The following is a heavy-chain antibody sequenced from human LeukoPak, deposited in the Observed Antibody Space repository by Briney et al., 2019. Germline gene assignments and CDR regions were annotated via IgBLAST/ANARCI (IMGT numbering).Heavy chain of an antibody. CDR1: GYTFTSYD. J-gene: IGHJ4*02. V-gene: IGHV1-8*03. D-gene: IGHD3-10*01. CDR2: MNPNSGNT. Sequence: GASVKVSCKASGYTFTSYDIDWVRQATGQGLEWMGWMNPNSGNTGYAQKFQGRVTITRDTSITTTYMELSSLRSEDTAVYYCARRSAYGSGSYYVDYWGQGTLVTVSS. CDR3: ARRSAYGSGSYYVDY.